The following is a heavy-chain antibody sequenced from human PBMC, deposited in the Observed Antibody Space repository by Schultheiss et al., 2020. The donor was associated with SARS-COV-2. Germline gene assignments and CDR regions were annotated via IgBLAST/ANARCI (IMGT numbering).Heavy chain of an antibody. V-gene: IGHV3-48*01. CDR3: ATSEAVAYPFDY. D-gene: IGHD6-19*01. CDR1: GFTFSSYW. CDR2: ISSSSSTI. J-gene: IGHJ4*02. Sequence: GGSLRLSCAASGFTFSSYWMSWVRQAPGKGLEWVSYISSSSSTIYYADSVKGRFTISRDNSKNTLYLQMNSLRAEDTAVYYCATSEAVAYPFDYWGQGTLVTVSS.